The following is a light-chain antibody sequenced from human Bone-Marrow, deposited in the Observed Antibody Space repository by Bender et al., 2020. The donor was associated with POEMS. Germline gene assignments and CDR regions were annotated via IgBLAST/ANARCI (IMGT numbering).Light chain of an antibody. Sequence: QSALTQPASVSESPGQSITISCTGTSSDIGSYNAVSWYQQHPGKAPKLIIYEVSERPSGVSDRFFGSKSASTASLTIFGLQTEDEADYYCCAYAGRNSHWVFGGGTRLTVL. V-gene: IGLV2-23*02. CDR3: CAYAGRNSHWV. CDR1: SSDIGSYNA. J-gene: IGLJ3*02. CDR2: EVS.